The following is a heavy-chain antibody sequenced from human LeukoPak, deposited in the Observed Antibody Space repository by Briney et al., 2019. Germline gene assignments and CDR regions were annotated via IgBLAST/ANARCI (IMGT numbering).Heavy chain of an antibody. D-gene: IGHD3-3*01. CDR3: ARDGKGRYDFRENDY. CDR2: ISAYSGYT. J-gene: IGHJ4*02. CDR1: GYTFTSYG. Sequence: ASVKVSCKASGYTFTSYGITWVRQAPGQGLEWMGWISAYSGYTNYAQKFQGRVTMTTDTSTNTAYMELRSLRSDDTAIYYCARDGKGRYDFRENDYWGQGTLVTVSS. V-gene: IGHV1-18*01.